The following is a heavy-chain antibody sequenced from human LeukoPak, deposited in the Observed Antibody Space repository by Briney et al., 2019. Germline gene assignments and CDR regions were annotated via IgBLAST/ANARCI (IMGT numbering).Heavy chain of an antibody. CDR1: GGSFSGYY. CDR3: ARTGRLCYYYYVDV. CDR2: INHSGSN. J-gene: IGHJ6*03. V-gene: IGHV4-34*01. Sequence: SETLCLTCAVYGGSFSGYYSSWIRDPPGKGLEWSWEINHSGSNNYNPSLKSGVTISVDTSKNQFSLKLSSVTAADTAVYYCARTGRLCYYYYVDVWGKGTTVTVS. D-gene: IGHD2-8*02.